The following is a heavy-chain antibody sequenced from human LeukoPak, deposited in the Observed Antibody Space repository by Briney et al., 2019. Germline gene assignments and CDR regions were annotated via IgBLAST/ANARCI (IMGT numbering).Heavy chain of an antibody. Sequence: PSETLSLTCTVSGGSISSYYWSWIRQPPGKGLEWIGYIYYSGSTNYNPSLKSRVTISVDTSKNQFSLKLSPVTAADTAVYYCARARDYYDSSGYYDYWGQGTLVTVSS. CDR2: IYYSGST. CDR3: ARARDYYDSSGYYDY. CDR1: GGSISSYY. V-gene: IGHV4-59*01. J-gene: IGHJ4*02. D-gene: IGHD3-22*01.